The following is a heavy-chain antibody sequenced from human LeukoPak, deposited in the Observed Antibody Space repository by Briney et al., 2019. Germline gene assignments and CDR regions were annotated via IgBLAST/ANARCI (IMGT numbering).Heavy chain of an antibody. D-gene: IGHD6-19*01. Sequence: GASVKVSCKASGGTFSSYAISWVRQAPGQGLEWMGWISAYNGNTNYAQKLQGRVTMTTDTSTSTAYMELRSLRSDDTAVYYCAREAIAVAGTVSLYYYYYYMDVWGKGTTVTISS. CDR2: ISAYNGNT. CDR3: AREAIAVAGTVSLYYYYYYMDV. CDR1: GGTFSSYA. V-gene: IGHV1-18*01. J-gene: IGHJ6*03.